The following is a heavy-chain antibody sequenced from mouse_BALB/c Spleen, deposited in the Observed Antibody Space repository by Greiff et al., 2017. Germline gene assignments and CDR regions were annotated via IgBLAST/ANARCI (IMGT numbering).Heavy chain of an antibody. CDR1: GFNIKDTY. Sequence: VQLQQSGAELVKPGASVKLSCTASGFNIKDTYMHWVKQRPEQGLEWIGRIDPANGNTKYDPKFQRKATITADTSSNTAYLQLSSLTSEDTAVYYCAREGYGYGYYFDYWGQGTTLTVSS. CDR3: AREGYGYGYYFDY. J-gene: IGHJ2*01. V-gene: IGHV14-3*02. CDR2: IDPANGNT. D-gene: IGHD2-2*01.